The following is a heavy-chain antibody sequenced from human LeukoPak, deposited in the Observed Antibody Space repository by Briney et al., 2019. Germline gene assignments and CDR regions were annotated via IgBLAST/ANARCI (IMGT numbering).Heavy chain of an antibody. D-gene: IGHD6-19*01. J-gene: IGHJ5*02. Sequence: ASVKVSFKASGYPFTSYAMHWVRQAPGQRLEWMGWINAGNGNTKYSQKFQGRVTITRDTSASTAYMELSSLRSEDTAVYYCARAPQWLVHWFDPWGQGTLVTVSS. V-gene: IGHV1-3*01. CDR2: INAGNGNT. CDR1: GYPFTSYA. CDR3: ARAPQWLVHWFDP.